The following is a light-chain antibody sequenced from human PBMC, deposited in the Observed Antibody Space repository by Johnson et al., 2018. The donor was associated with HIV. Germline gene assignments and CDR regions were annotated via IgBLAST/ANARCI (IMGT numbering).Light chain of an antibody. CDR3: ATWDSSLSTYV. CDR2: DNN. Sequence: TQPPSLSAAPGQKVTISCSGSSSNIGNNYVSWYQQLPGTAPKLLIYDNNKRPSGIPDRFSGSKSGTSATLGITGLQTGDEADYYCATWDSSLSTYVFGTGTKVTVL. J-gene: IGLJ1*01. CDR1: SSNIGNNY. V-gene: IGLV1-51*01.